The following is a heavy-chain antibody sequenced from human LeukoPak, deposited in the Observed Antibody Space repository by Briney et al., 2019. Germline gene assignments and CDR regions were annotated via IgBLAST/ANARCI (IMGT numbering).Heavy chain of an antibody. J-gene: IGHJ6*02. CDR1: GGSISSGGYY. V-gene: IGHV4-31*03. CDR3: ASGIAAADYYYGVDV. Sequence: SQTLSLTCTVSGGSISSGGYYWSWIRQHPGKGLEWIGYIYYSGSTYYNPSLKSRVTISVDTSKNQFSLKLSSVTAADTAVYYCASGIAAADYYYGVDVWGQGTTVTVSS. CDR2: IYYSGST. D-gene: IGHD6-13*01.